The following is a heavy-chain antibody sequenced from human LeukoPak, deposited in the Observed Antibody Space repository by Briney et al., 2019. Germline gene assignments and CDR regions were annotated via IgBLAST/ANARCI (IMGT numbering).Heavy chain of an antibody. CDR2: IYHSGST. CDR3: ARRDTAMVTSGYYFDY. V-gene: IGHV4-4*02. D-gene: IGHD5-18*01. Sequence: MASGTLSLTFAVSGGSISSSNWWSWVRQPPGKGLEWIGEIYHSGSTNYNPSLKSRVTISVDTSKNQFSLKLSSVTAADTAVYYCARRDTAMVTSGYYFDYWGQGTLVTVSS. J-gene: IGHJ4*02. CDR1: GGSISSSNW.